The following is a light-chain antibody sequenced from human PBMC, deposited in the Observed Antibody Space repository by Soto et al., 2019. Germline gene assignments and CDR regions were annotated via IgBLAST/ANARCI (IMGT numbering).Light chain of an antibody. CDR1: SSNIGAGYD. V-gene: IGLV1-40*01. Sequence: QSVLTQPPSVSGAPGQRVTISCTGSSSNIGAGYDVHWYQQLPGTAPKLLIYGNTNRPSGVPDRFSGSKSGTSASLAITGPQAEDEADYYCLSYDSSLSGSVVGGGTQLTVL. J-gene: IGLJ7*01. CDR2: GNT. CDR3: LSYDSSLSGSV.